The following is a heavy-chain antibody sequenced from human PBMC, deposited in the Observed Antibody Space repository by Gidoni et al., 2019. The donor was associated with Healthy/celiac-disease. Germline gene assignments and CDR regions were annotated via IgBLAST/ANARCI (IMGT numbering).Heavy chain of an antibody. Sequence: EVQLVESGGGMVKPGGSLRLYCAASGFTFSSYSMNWVRQAPGKGLEWGSSISSSSSYIYYADSVKGRFTISRDNAKNSLYLHMNSLRAEDTAVYYCSRDLAGDSSCLDYWGQGTLVTVSS. J-gene: IGHJ4*02. D-gene: IGHD3-22*01. CDR3: SRDLAGDSSCLDY. CDR1: GFTFSSYS. CDR2: ISSSSSYI. V-gene: IGHV3-21*01.